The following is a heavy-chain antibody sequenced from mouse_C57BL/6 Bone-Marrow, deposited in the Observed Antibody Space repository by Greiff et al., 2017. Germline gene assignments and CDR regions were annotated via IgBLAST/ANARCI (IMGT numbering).Heavy chain of an antibody. Sequence: QVQLKQSGAELVRPGASVKLSCKASGYTFTSYGIRWVKQRTGQGLEWIGEIYPSSGHTYYNEKFKGKATLTVDKSSSTAYMELRSLTSDDSAVYFCARFAYSRPYWGQGTLVTVAA. CDR1: GYTFTSYG. CDR3: ARFAYSRPY. V-gene: IGHV1-81*01. CDR2: IYPSSGHT. D-gene: IGHD2-5*01. J-gene: IGHJ3*01.